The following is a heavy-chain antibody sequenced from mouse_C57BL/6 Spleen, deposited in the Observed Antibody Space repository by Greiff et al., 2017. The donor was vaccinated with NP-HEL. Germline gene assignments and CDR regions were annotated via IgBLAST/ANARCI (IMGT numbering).Heavy chain of an antibody. Sequence: QVQLQQSGAELVRPGASVTLSCKASGYTFTDYEMHWVKQTPVHGLEWIGAIDPETGGTAYNQKVKGKAILTADKSSSTAYMELRSQTSEDAAVYYCTRGKPDFDDWGQGTTLTVSS. CDR3: TRGKPDFDD. CDR1: GYTFTDYE. CDR2: IDPETGGT. J-gene: IGHJ2*01. V-gene: IGHV1-15*01.